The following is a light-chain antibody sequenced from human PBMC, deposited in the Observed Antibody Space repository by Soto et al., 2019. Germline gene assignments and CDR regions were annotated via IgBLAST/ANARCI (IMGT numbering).Light chain of an antibody. CDR2: SND. CDR3: QSYDSSLSSLV. J-gene: IGLJ2*01. Sequence: QSVLTQPPSVSGAPGQRVTISCTGSSSSIGAGYDVHWYQQLPGTAPKLLIYSNDNRPSGVPGRFSASKSGTSASLASTGRHAEDEADYYCQSYDSSLSSLVFGGGTKLTVL. V-gene: IGLV1-40*01. CDR1: SSSIGAGYD.